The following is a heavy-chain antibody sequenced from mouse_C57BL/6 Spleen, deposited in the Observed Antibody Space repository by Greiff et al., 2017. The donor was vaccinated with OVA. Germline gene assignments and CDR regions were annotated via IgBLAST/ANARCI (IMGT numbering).Heavy chain of an antibody. V-gene: IGHV1-63*01. J-gene: IGHJ4*01. Sequence: VQLQQSGAGLVRPGTSVKLSCKASGYTFTNYWMGWAKQRPGHGLEWIGDIYPGGGSTNYNEKFKGRATLTADNSSSTASLQISSLASEDAAIYYCARGGYGSRPYYAMDYWGQGNSGTGSS. CDR1: GYTFTNYW. CDR3: ARGGYGSRPYYAMDY. D-gene: IGHD1-1*01. CDR2: IYPGGGST.